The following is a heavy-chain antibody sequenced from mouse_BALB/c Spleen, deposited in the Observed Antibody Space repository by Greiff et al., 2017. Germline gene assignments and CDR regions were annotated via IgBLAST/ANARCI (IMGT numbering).Heavy chain of an antibody. V-gene: IGHV5-6-5*01. J-gene: IGHJ2*01. Sequence: EVQGVESGGGLVKPGGSLKLSCAASGFTFSSYAMSWVRQTPEKRLEWVASISSGGSTYYPDSVKGRFTISRDNARNILYLQMSSLRSEDTAMYYCARGQGLRDYWGQGTTLTVSS. CDR2: ISSGGST. D-gene: IGHD1-1*01. CDR1: GFTFSSYA. CDR3: ARGQGLRDY.